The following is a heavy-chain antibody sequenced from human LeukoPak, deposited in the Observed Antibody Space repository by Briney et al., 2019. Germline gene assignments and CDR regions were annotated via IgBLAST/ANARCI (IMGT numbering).Heavy chain of an antibody. CDR3: ARDFTGRYTIDY. D-gene: IGHD3-9*01. J-gene: IGHJ4*02. CDR1: GFTFSNYW. V-gene: IGHV3-74*01. CDR2: IYVDGRTT. Sequence: GALRLSCVASGFTFSNYWMHWVRQPPGKGLVWVSRIYVDGRTTNDADSVKGRFTISRDNSENTVYLQINSLRPEDTAIYYCARDFTGRYTIDYWGQGTLVTVSS.